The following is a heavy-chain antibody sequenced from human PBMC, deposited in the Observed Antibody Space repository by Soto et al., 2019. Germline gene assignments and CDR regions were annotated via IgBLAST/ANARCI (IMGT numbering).Heavy chain of an antibody. Sequence: NPSETLSLTCTVSGGSISSSSYYWGWIRQPPGKGLEWIGSIYYSGSTYYNPSLKSRVAISVDTSKNQFSLKLSSVTAADTAVYFCASVCRSDLNTWFDPWGQGTLDTVSS. CDR2: IYYSGST. D-gene: IGHD3-16*01. V-gene: IGHV4-39*01. CDR3: ASVCRSDLNTWFDP. J-gene: IGHJ5*01. CDR1: GGSISSSSYY.